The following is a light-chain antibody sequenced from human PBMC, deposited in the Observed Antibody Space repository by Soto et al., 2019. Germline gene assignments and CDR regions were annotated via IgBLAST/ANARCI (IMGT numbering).Light chain of an antibody. J-gene: IGKJ1*01. CDR1: QSVSSNF. Sequence: EIVLTQSQGTLSLSPGERATLSCRASQSVSSNFLDWYQQKPGQAPRLLIYGTSRRATGVPDRFSASGSGTDFTLNISRLEPGDFAVYYCQQYGLLPPCTFGQGTKVDIK. CDR3: QQYGLLPPCT. V-gene: IGKV3-20*01. CDR2: GTS.